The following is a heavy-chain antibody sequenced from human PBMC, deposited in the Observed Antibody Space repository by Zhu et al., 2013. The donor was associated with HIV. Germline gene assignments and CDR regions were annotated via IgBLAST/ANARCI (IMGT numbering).Heavy chain of an antibody. Sequence: QVQLVQSGAEVKKPGASVKVSCKASGYTFTSYDINWVRQATGQGLEWMGWMNPNSGNTGYAQKFQGRVTITRNTSISTAYMELSSLRSEDTAVYYCARSLDDNRGYYYYMDVWGKGTTVTVSS. CDR3: ARSLDDNRGYYYYMDV. D-gene: IGHD1-1*01. CDR1: GYTFTSYD. J-gene: IGHJ6*03. V-gene: IGHV1-8*03. CDR2: MNPNSGNT.